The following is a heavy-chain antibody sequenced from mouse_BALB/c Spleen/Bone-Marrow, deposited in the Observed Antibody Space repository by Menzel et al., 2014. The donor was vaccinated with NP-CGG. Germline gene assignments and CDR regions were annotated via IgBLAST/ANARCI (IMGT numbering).Heavy chain of an antibody. J-gene: IGHJ3*01. CDR2: INPDSSTI. CDR3: GRQGYYGYFAY. CDR1: GFDFSRYW. D-gene: IGHD1-2*01. V-gene: IGHV4-1*02. Sequence: EVMLVESGGGLVQPGGSLKLSCAASGFDFSRYWMSWVRQAPGKGLEWIGEINPDSSTINYTPSLKDKSIISRDNAKNTLYLQMSKVRSEDTALYYCGRQGYYGYFAYWGQGTQSLSLQ.